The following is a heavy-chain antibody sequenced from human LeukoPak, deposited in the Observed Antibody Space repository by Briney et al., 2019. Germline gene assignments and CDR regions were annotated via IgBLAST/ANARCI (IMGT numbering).Heavy chain of an antibody. J-gene: IGHJ4*02. CDR2: IFYLYYGGST. CDR3: ARHGIAGPPYYFDY. CDR1: GGSISSSSYY. D-gene: IGHD6-13*01. Sequence: SETLSLTCTVSGGSISSSSYYWGWIRQPPGKGLEWIGSIFYLYYGGSTYYNPSLMSRVTISVDTSKNQFSLKVSSVTAADTAVYYCARHGIAGPPYYFDYWGQGTLVTVSS. V-gene: IGHV4-39*07.